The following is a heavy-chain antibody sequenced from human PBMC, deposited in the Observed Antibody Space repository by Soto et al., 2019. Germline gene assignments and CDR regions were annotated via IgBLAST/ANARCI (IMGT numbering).Heavy chain of an antibody. Sequence: PGGSLRLSCAASGFPFRSYAMSWVRQAPGKGLEWVSGMSGSGDNTYYADPVKGRFSISRDNSKDTLYLQMNSLRPEDTALYFCAKSTLVVLVIHEFDSWGQGTLVTVPS. J-gene: IGHJ4*02. V-gene: IGHV3-23*01. CDR3: AKSTLVVLVIHEFDS. CDR1: GFPFRSYA. CDR2: MSGSGDNT. D-gene: IGHD3-22*01.